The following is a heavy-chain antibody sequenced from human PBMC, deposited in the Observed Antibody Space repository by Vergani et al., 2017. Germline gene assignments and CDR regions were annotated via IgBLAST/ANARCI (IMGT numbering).Heavy chain of an antibody. CDR2: IYPADSDT. D-gene: IGHD1-1*01. CDR3: ARHTTYTDS. V-gene: IGHV5-51*01. J-gene: IGHJ4*02. CDR1: EYSFGDYW. Sequence: EVELVPSGPVMRKPGASLKISCKGSEYSFGDYWIGWVRQMPGKGLEWMGIIYPADSDTRYSPSFQGQVTISADKSISTAFLQWDSLKASDTALYYCARHTTYTDSWGQGTLVTVSS.